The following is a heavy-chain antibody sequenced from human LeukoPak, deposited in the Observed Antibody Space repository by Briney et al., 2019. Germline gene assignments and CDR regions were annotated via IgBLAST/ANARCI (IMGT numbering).Heavy chain of an antibody. CDR2: ISASGAVP. Sequence: PGGSLRLSCAASGFRFDSFYMGWLRQVPGKGLDYIALISASGAVPYYAESVKGRFTISRDNAKNSVSLQMNSLSADDTAIYYCARSLIVASEDYWGQGTQVTVSS. CDR1: GFRFDSFY. D-gene: IGHD3-22*01. J-gene: IGHJ4*02. V-gene: IGHV3-11*04. CDR3: ARSLIVASEDY.